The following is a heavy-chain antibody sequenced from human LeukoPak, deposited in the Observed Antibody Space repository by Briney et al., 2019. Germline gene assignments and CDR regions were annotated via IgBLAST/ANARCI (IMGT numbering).Heavy chain of an antibody. V-gene: IGHV3-7*01. D-gene: IGHD3-22*01. CDR1: GFTLRNYW. CDR2: INKDGSEK. J-gene: IGHJ5*02. Sequence: GGSLRLSCAASGFTLRNYWMSWVRQAPGKGLEWVANINKDGSEKYYVDSVKGRFTISRDNAKDSLYLQMNSLRAEDTAVYYCARERSTMIARRFDPWGQGTLVTVSS. CDR3: ARERSTMIARRFDP.